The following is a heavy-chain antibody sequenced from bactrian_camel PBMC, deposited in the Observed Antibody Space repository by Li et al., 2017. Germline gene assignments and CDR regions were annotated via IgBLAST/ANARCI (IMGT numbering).Heavy chain of an antibody. CDR1: GFTFSIGD. CDR3: AANSVCLPATLTTVDSVTEYTY. CDR2: INSKDGST. J-gene: IGHJ4*01. Sequence: QLVESGGGLVQPGGSLRLSCAASGFTFSIGDMSWVRQAPGKGLEWVSAINSKDGSTYYADSVKGRFTISKDYAKNTLYLQMEGLKPEDTAMYYCAANSVCLPATLTTVDSVTEYTYWGQGTQVTVS. D-gene: IGHD4*01. V-gene: IGHV3S40*01.